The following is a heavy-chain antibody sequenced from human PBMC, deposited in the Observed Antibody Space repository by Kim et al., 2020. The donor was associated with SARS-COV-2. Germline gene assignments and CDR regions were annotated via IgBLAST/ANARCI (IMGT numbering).Heavy chain of an antibody. Sequence: ADSVKGRFTISRDNAKNSLYLQMNSLRVEDTALYYCAKGKLRLRYYYMDVWGKGTAVTVSS. D-gene: IGHD3-3*01. J-gene: IGHJ6*03. V-gene: IGHV3-9*01. CDR3: AKGKLRLRYYYMDV.